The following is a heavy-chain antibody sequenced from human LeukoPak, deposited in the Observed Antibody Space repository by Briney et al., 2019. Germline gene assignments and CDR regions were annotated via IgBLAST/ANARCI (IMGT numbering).Heavy chain of an antibody. CDR1: GFTVSSNY. V-gene: IGHV3-66*01. J-gene: IGHJ4*02. Sequence: GGSLRLSCAASGFTVSSNYLSWVRQAPRKGLAWVSVIYSGGSTYYADSVKGRFTISRDNSKNTLYLQMNSLRAEDTAVYYCASTMVRGVSTLDYWGQGTLVTVSS. D-gene: IGHD3-10*01. CDR2: IYSGGST. CDR3: ASTMVRGVSTLDY.